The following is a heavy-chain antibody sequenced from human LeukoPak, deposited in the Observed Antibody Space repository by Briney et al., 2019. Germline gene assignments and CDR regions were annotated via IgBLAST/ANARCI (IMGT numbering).Heavy chain of an antibody. J-gene: IGHJ6*03. CDR1: GGSISSSSYY. Sequence: SETLSLTCTVSGGSISSSSYYWGWIRQPPGKGLGWIGSIYYSGSTYYNPSLKSRVTISVDTSKNQFSLKLSSVTAADTAVYYCARHGGITGTSRRQRAYYYMDAWGKGTTVTVSS. CDR3: ARHGGITGTSRRQRAYYYMDA. CDR2: IYYSGST. V-gene: IGHV4-39*01. D-gene: IGHD1-20*01.